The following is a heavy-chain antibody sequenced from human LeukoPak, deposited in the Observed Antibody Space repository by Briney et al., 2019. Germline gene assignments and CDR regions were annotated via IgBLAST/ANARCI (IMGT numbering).Heavy chain of an antibody. CDR3: ARVPSPSTYGDYGLTIANWYFDL. CDR1: GGTFSSYA. J-gene: IGHJ2*01. Sequence: ASVKVSCKASGGTFSSYAIRWVRQAPGQGLEWMGGIIPIFGTANYAQKFQGRVTITADKSTSTAYMELSSLRSEDTAVYYCARVPSPSTYGDYGLTIANWYFDLWGRGTLVTVSS. CDR2: IIPIFGTA. V-gene: IGHV1-69*06. D-gene: IGHD4-17*01.